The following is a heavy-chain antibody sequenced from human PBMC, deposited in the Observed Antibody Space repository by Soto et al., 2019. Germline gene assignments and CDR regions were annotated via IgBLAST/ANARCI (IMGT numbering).Heavy chain of an antibody. D-gene: IGHD3-3*01. J-gene: IGHJ6*02. V-gene: IGHV1-2*04. CDR3: ARDADTIFGVNYYGMDV. CDR1: GYTFTGYY. CDR2: INPNSGGT. Sequence: ASVKVSCKASGYTFTGYYMHWVRQAPGQGLEWMGWINPNSGGTNYAQKFQGWVTMTRDTSISTAYMELSRLRSDDTAVYYCARDADTIFGVNYYGMDVWGQGTTVTVSS.